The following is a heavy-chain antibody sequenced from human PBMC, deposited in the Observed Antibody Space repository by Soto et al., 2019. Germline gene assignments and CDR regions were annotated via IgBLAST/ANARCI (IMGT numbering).Heavy chain of an antibody. CDR3: ARDVEHYYDSRPAGHFDY. J-gene: IGHJ4*02. Sequence: SETLSLTCAVYGVSISSGDWWSWVRQPPGKGLDWIGEIYHSGRTNYNPSLKSRVTISVDKSKNQFSLKLTSVTAADTAVYYCARDVEHYYDSRPAGHFDYWGQGILVTVSS. D-gene: IGHD3-22*01. CDR1: GVSISSGDW. CDR2: IYHSGRT. V-gene: IGHV4-4*02.